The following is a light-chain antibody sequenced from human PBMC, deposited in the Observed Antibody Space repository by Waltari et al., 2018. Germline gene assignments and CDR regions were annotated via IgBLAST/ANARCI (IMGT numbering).Light chain of an antibody. J-gene: IGLJ3*02. V-gene: IGLV1-40*01. CDR2: GSS. Sequence: QSVLTQPPSVSGAPGQRVTIPCTGRGSNIGAGYDVPWYQHLPRAAPKLLIYGSSSRPLGVPDRFFGSTSGTSASLAITGLQAEDEGDYYCQSYDTSLSVVFGGGTKLTVL. CDR1: GSNIGAGYD. CDR3: QSYDTSLSVV.